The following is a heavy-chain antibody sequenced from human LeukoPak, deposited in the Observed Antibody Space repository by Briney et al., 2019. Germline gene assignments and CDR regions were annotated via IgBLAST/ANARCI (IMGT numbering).Heavy chain of an antibody. CDR2: IRFDGSYK. Sequence: GGSLRLSCAASGFTFSNYGMHWVRQAPGKGLEWVTFIRFDGSYKYSADPVKGRFTISRDNSKNTLYLQMNSLRAEDTAVYYCAKDNSGWGTDAFDIWGQGTMVTVSS. CDR1: GFTFSNYG. D-gene: IGHD6-19*01. CDR3: AKDNSGWGTDAFDI. J-gene: IGHJ3*02. V-gene: IGHV3-30*02.